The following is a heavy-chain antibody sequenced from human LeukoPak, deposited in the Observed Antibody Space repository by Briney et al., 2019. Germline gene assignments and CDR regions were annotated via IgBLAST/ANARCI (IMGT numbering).Heavy chain of an antibody. CDR3: ARQKGLWPGPDF. V-gene: IGHV5-51*01. J-gene: IGHJ4*02. CDR2: IYPGDSDT. CDR1: GYSFTNLW. D-gene: IGHD3-16*01. Sequence: GESLKISCEASGYSFTNLWIAWVRHMPGKGLEWMGIIYPGDSDTIYSPSFQGQVTISADKSINTAYLQWSTLKASDTAIYYCARQKGLWPGPDFWGQGTLVTVSS.